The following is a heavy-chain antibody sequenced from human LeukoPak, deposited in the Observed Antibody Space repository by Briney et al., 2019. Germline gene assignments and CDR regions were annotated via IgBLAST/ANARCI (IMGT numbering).Heavy chain of an antibody. Sequence: GGSLRLSCTASGFTFSNFWMGWVRQAPGKGLEWVANIKQDETEKFYLGSVKGRFTISRDNAKNSLYLQMNSLRAEDTAVYYCARDMYDFWSGYNDAFDIWGQGTMVTVSS. CDR3: ARDMYDFWSGYNDAFDI. V-gene: IGHV3-7*03. CDR1: GFTFSNFW. J-gene: IGHJ3*02. D-gene: IGHD3-3*01. CDR2: IKQDETEK.